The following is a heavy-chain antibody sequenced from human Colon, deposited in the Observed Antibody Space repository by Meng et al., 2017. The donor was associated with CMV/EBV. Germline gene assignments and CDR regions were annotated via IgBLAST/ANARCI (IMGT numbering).Heavy chain of an antibody. V-gene: IGHV4-34*01. J-gene: IGHJ3*02. Sequence: VQAQQWGARLLKPSETLSLTCAVYGGSFSGYYWSWIRQPPGKGLEWIGEINHSGSTNYNPSLKSRVTISVDTSKNQFSLKLSSVTAADTAVYYCARKWELGAFDIWGQGTMVTVSS. CDR3: ARKWELGAFDI. D-gene: IGHD1-26*01. CDR1: GGSFSGYY. CDR2: INHSGST.